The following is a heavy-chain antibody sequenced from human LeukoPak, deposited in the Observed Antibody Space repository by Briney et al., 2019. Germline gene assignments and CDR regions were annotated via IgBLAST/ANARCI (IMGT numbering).Heavy chain of an antibody. CDR2: IYYSGST. CDR1: GGSISTYY. J-gene: IGHJ4*02. Sequence: SETLSLTCTVSGGSISTYYWSWIRQPPGKGLEWIGYIYYSGSTNYNPSLKSRVTISVDTSKNHFSLKLSSVTAADTAVYYCARERSDRDGYCYYFDYWGQGTLVTVSS. CDR3: ARERSDRDGYCYYFDY. V-gene: IGHV4-59*01. D-gene: IGHD5-24*01.